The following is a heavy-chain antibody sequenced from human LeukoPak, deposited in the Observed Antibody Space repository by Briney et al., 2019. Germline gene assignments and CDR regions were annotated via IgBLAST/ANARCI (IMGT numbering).Heavy chain of an antibody. J-gene: IGHJ5*02. D-gene: IGHD6-19*01. CDR2: IYYSGST. Sequence: MTSQTLSLTCTVSGGSISSYYWSWIRQPPGKGLEWIGYIYYSGSTNYNPSLKSRVTISVDTSKNQFSLKLSSVTAADTAVYYCARAGQWLGWFDPWGQGTLVTVSS. CDR1: GGSISSYY. CDR3: ARAGQWLGWFDP. V-gene: IGHV4-59*12.